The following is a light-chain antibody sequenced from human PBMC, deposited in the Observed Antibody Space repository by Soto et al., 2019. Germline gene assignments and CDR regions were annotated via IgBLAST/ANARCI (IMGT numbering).Light chain of an antibody. CDR1: QSVSTGY. J-gene: IGKJ1*01. CDR2: GAS. V-gene: IGKV3-20*01. Sequence: EIVLTQSPGTLSLSPGERATLSCRASQSVSTGYLAWYQQKPGQAPRLLIYGASSRATDIPDRFSGSGSGTDFTLTTSRLEPEDFAVYYCQQYASSPWTFGLGTKVEI. CDR3: QQYASSPWT.